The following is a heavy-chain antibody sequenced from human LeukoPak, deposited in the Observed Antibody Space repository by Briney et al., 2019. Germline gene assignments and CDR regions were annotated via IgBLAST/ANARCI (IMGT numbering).Heavy chain of an antibody. CDR2: INHSGST. Sequence: SETLSLTCAVYGGSFSGYYWSWIRQPPGKGLEWIGEINHSGSTNYNPSLKSRVTISVDTSKNQFSLKLSSVTAADTAVYYCARQDTGDGRAFDIWGQGTMVTVSS. J-gene: IGHJ3*02. V-gene: IGHV4-34*01. D-gene: IGHD7-27*01. CDR1: GGSFSGYY. CDR3: ARQDTGDGRAFDI.